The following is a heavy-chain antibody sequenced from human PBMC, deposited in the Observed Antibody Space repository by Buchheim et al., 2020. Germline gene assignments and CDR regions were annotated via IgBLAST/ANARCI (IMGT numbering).Heavy chain of an antibody. D-gene: IGHD3-3*01. Sequence: QVHLVESGGDVVQPGRSLRLSCAASGFSFNNYALHWVRQAPGKGLEWVAVMSFDGSSKFHADSVKGRFTISRDNSKNTLYLQMNSLRAEDTAVYYCAKDRISVFGVVIYYYYYYGMDVWGQGTT. CDR1: GFSFNNYA. CDR3: AKDRISVFGVVIYYYYYYGMDV. CDR2: MSFDGSSK. J-gene: IGHJ6*02. V-gene: IGHV3-30*04.